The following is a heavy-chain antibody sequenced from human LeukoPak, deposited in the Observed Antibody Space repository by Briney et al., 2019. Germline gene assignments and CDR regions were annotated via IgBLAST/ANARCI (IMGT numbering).Heavy chain of an antibody. V-gene: IGHV1-69*06. CDR2: IIPIFGTA. Sequence: GASVKVSCKASGGTFSSYAIGWVRQAPGQGLEWMGGIIPIFGTANYAQKFQGRVTITADKSTSTAYMELSSLRSEDTAVYYCARDKPFVVVVAATLSYDDAFDVWGQGTMVTVSS. D-gene: IGHD2-15*01. CDR1: GGTFSSYA. J-gene: IGHJ3*01. CDR3: ARDKPFVVVVAATLSYDDAFDV.